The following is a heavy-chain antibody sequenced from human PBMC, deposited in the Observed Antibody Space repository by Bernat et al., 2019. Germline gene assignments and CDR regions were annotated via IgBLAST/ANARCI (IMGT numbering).Heavy chain of an antibody. CDR1: GFTFSSYA. CDR2: ISYDGSNK. J-gene: IGHJ4*02. Sequence: QVQLVESGGGVVQPGRSLRLSCAASGFTFSSYAMHWVRQAPGKGLEWVAVISYDGSNKYYADSVKGRFTISRDNSKNTLYLQMNSLRAEDTAVYYCARDFMITFGGVIAQTYFDYWGQGTLVTVSS. CDR3: ARDFMITFGGVIAQTYFDY. D-gene: IGHD3-16*02. V-gene: IGHV3-30-3*01.